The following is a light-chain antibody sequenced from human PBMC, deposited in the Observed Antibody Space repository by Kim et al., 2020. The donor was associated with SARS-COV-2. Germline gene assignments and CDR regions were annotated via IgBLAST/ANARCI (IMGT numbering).Light chain of an antibody. Sequence: VALGQTVRIKCQGDSLRSYYATWYQQKPGQDPILVIYGKNNRPSGIPDRFSGSSSGNTASLTITGTQAGDEADYYCNSRDSNDNVVFGGGTQLTVL. CDR1: SLRSYY. CDR2: GKN. J-gene: IGLJ2*01. CDR3: NSRDSNDNVV. V-gene: IGLV3-19*01.